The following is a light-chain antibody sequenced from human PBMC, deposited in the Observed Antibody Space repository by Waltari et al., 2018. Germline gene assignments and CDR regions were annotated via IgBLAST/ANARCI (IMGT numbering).Light chain of an antibody. CDR3: MIWHSSAWV. CDR2: YKSDSDN. CDR1: SGISVGTYR. Sequence: QAVLTQPSSLPASPGASASHTCTLRSGISVGTYRIYCYHQKPGSPPPVPLRYKSDSDNQQGSGVPSRFSGSKDASANAGILLISGLQSEDEADYYCMIWHSSAWVFGGGTKLTVL. J-gene: IGLJ3*02. V-gene: IGLV5-45*03.